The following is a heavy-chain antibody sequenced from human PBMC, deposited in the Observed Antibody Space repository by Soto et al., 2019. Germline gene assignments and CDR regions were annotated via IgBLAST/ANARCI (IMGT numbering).Heavy chain of an antibody. CDR2: IYATGAV. CDR3: ARLRIATNNYKWFDP. J-gene: IGHJ5*02. Sequence: SETLSLTCSVSGAALNSGNYYWSWILQVPGKGLEWIGHIYATGAVDYNPSLRDRITISQDTSERQFSLNLRLVTAADTAVYYCARLRIATNNYKWFDPWGQGPLVTVSS. V-gene: IGHV4-31*03. CDR1: GAALNSGNYY. D-gene: IGHD2-21*01.